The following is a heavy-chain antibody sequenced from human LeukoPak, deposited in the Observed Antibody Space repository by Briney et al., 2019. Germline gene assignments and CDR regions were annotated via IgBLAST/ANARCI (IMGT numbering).Heavy chain of an antibody. CDR3: TQLSRGYGMDV. D-gene: IGHD2-15*01. Sequence: SETLSLTCTVSGGSISSSSYYWGWIRQPPGKGLEWIGSIYYSGSTYYNPSLKSRVTISVDTSKNQFSLKLSSVTAADTAVYYCTQLSRGYGMDVWGQGTTVTVSS. J-gene: IGHJ6*02. V-gene: IGHV4-39*07. CDR2: IYYSGST. CDR1: GGSISSSSYY.